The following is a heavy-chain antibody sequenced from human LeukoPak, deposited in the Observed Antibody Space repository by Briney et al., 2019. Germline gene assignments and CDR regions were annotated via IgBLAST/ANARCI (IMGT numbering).Heavy chain of an antibody. V-gene: IGHV3-49*04. J-gene: IGHJ4*02. CDR3: TRDRYDSSSSGY. Sequence: GGSLRLSCTTSGFTLGDYAMSWVRQAPGKGLEWEGFIRSKAYGGTTEYAASVKGRFTISRDDSKSIAYLQMDSLKTEDTAVYYCTRDRYDSSSSGYWGQGTLVTVSS. CDR1: GFTLGDYA. CDR2: IRSKAYGGTT. D-gene: IGHD6-6*01.